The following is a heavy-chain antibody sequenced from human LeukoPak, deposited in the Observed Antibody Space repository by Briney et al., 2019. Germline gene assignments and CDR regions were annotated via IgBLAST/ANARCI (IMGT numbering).Heavy chain of an antibody. CDR1: GYTFTAYY. CDR3: ATVSAYDYYFDC. V-gene: IGHV1-2*02. CDR2: INPNSDGT. D-gene: IGHD5-12*01. Sequence: ASVKVSCKASGYTFTAYYMHWVRQAPGQGLEWMGWINPNSDGTNYAQKFQGRVTMTRDTSISTAYMELSSLRSDDTAVYYCATVSAYDYYFDCWGQGTLVTVS. J-gene: IGHJ4*02.